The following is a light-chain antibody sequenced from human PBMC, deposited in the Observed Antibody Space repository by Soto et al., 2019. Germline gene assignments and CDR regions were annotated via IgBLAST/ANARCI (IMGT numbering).Light chain of an antibody. CDR1: QGISSS. CDR3: QHLSSYPP. CDR2: AAS. J-gene: IGKJ3*01. Sequence: DIQLTQSPSILSASVGDRVTVSCRASQGISSSLAWYQQRPGKAPKLLIYAASTLQTGVPSRFSGSGSGTEFTLTISSLQPEDVATYYCQHLSSYPPFGHGTKVEIK. V-gene: IGKV1-9*01.